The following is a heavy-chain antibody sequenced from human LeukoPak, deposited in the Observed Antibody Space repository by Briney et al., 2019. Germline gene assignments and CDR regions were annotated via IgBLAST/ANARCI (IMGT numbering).Heavy chain of an antibody. J-gene: IGHJ6*03. V-gene: IGHV4-38-2*02. CDR2: IYHSGST. D-gene: IGHD3-3*01. CDR1: GYSISSGYY. CDR3: ARDGAYYDFWSGYLPENYYYYMDV. Sequence: SETLSLTCAVSGYSISSGYYWGWIRQPPGKGLEWIGSIYHSGSTYYNPSLKSRVTISVDTSKNQFSLKLSSVTAADTAVYYCARDGAYYDFWSGYLPENYYYYMDVWGKGTTVTVSS.